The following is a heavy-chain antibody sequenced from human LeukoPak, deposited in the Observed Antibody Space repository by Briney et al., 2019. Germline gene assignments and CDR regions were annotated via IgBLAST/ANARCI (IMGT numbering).Heavy chain of an antibody. Sequence: GGSLRLSCAASGFTFSTYWMHWVRQAPGKGLVWVSRIKSDGGTNYADSVKGRFTISRDNTKKTVSLRMNSLRPEDTGVYYCARAPSEIGGYYPEYFRHWGQGTLVTVSS. CDR3: ARAPSEIGGYYPEYFRH. D-gene: IGHD3-22*01. CDR1: GFTFSTYW. J-gene: IGHJ1*01. CDR2: IKSDGGT. V-gene: IGHV3-74*01.